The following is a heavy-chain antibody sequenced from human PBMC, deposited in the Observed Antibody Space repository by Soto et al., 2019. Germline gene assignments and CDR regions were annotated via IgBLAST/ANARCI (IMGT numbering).Heavy chain of an antibody. CDR1: GFTFSNAW. D-gene: IGHD3-10*01. CDR3: TTIADVLLWFGPETDY. V-gene: IGHV3-15*01. Sequence: GGSLRLSCAASGFTFSNAWMSWVRQAPGKGLEWAGRIKSKTDGGTTDYAAPVKGRFTISRDDSKNTLYLQMNSLKTEDTAVYYCTTIADVLLWFGPETDYWGQGTLVTVSS. CDR2: IKSKTDGGTT. J-gene: IGHJ4*02.